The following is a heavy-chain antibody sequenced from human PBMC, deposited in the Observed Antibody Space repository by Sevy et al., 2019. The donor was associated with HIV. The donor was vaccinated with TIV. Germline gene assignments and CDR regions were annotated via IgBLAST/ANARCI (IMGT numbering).Heavy chain of an antibody. CDR2: TYYRSKWYN. CDR1: GDSVSSNSAA. V-gene: IGHV6-1*01. D-gene: IGHD2-2*01. Sequence: KQSQTLSLTCAISGDSVSSNSAAWNWIRQSPSRGLEWLGRTYYRSKWYNDYAVSVKRRITINTDTSKNQFSLQLNSVTPEDTAVYYCARDRGCSSTSCYADFDYWGQGTLVTVSS. J-gene: IGHJ4*02. CDR3: ARDRGCSSTSCYADFDY.